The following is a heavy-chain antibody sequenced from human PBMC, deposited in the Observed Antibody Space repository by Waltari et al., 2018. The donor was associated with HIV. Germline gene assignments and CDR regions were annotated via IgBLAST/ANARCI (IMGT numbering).Heavy chain of an antibody. Sequence: QLQLQESGPGLVKPSETLSLTCTVSGGSISSSSYYWGWIRQPPGKGLEWSGSIYYSGSTYYNPSLKSRVTISVDTSKNQFSLKLSSVTAADTAVYYCARRTSLNYPEHYWGQGTLVTVSS. CDR1: GGSISSSSYY. CDR2: IYYSGST. CDR3: ARRTSLNYPEHY. D-gene: IGHD2-2*01. J-gene: IGHJ4*02. V-gene: IGHV4-39*01.